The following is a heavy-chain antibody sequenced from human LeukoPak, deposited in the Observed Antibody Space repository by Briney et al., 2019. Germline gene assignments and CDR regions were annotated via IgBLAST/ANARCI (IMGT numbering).Heavy chain of an antibody. CDR3: ARHPSGYGAYYYYYYYMDV. CDR2: ISSSGSTI. D-gene: IGHD5-12*01. V-gene: IGHV3-11*04. J-gene: IGHJ6*03. Sequence: GGSLRLSCAASGFTFSDYYMSWIRQAPGKGLEWVSYISSSGSTIYYADSVKGRFTISRDNAKNSLYLQMNSLRAEDTAVYYCARHPSGYGAYYYYYYYMDVWGKGTTVTVSS. CDR1: GFTFSDYY.